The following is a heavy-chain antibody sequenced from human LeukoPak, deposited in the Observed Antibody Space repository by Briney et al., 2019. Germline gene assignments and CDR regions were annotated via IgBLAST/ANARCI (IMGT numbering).Heavy chain of an antibody. CDR2: INHSGST. CDR3: ARIKWEPTRPLTATFDY. J-gene: IGHJ4*02. D-gene: IGHD1-26*01. CDR1: GGSFSGYY. V-gene: IGHV4-34*01. Sequence: KPSETLSLTCAVYGGSFSGYYWSWIRQPPGKGLEWIGEINHSGSTNYNPSLKSRVTISVDTSKNQFSLKLSSVTAADTAVYYCARIKWEPTRPLTATFDYRGQGTLVTVSS.